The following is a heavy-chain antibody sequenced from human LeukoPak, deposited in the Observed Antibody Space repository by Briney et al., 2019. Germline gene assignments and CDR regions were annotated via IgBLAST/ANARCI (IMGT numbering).Heavy chain of an antibody. J-gene: IGHJ4*02. CDR2: ISYNGIT. CDR1: GGSNSEYY. V-gene: IGHV4-59*08. CDR3: ARHMSGDYDY. D-gene: IGHD3-10*02. Sequence: PSETLSLTCTVSGGSNSEYYWGWIRQPPGKGLEWIAYISYNGITNYNPSLKSRVTISVDTSKNQFSLKLSSVTAADTAVYYCARHMSGDYDYWGQGTLVTVSS.